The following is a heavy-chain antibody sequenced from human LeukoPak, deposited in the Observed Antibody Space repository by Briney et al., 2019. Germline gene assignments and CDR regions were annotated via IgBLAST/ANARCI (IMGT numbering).Heavy chain of an antibody. V-gene: IGHV3-23*01. CDR2: IRGSGGNT. J-gene: IGHJ4*02. CDR1: GFIFSNNG. CDR3: AKAVGVIYMGIDF. Sequence: PGGSPRLSCAASGFIFSNNGMSWVRQAPGRGLEWVSSIRGSGGNTYYADSVKGRFTISRDDSTNTLYLQMSSLRAEDTAMYYCAKAVGVIYMGIDFWGQGTLVTVSS. D-gene: IGHD3-10*01.